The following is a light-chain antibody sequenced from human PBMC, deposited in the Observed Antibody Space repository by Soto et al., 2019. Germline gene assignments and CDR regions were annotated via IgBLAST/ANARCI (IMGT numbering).Light chain of an antibody. Sequence: QSALTQPASVSGSPGQSITISCTGTSSDVGGYNYVSWYQQHPGKAPKLMIYEVSNRPSGVSNRFSGSKSGNTASLTISGLQAEDEADYYRSSYTSIIPYVFGSGTKVTVL. V-gene: IGLV2-14*01. CDR2: EVS. CDR1: SSDVGGYNY. J-gene: IGLJ1*01. CDR3: SSYTSIIPYV.